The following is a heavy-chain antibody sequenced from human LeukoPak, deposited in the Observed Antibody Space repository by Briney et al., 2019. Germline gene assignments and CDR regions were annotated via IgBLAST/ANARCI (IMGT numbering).Heavy chain of an antibody. V-gene: IGHV3-23*01. CDR2: ISGSGGST. CDR3: AKVVPPRYSITWYYFDY. D-gene: IGHD6-13*01. J-gene: IGHJ4*02. Sequence: GGSLRLSCAASGFTFSSYAMSWVRQAPGKGLEWVSSISGSGGSTYYADSVKGRFTISRDNSKNTLYLQMNSLRAEDTAVYYCAKVVPPRYSITWYYFDYWGQGTLVTVSS. CDR1: GFTFSSYA.